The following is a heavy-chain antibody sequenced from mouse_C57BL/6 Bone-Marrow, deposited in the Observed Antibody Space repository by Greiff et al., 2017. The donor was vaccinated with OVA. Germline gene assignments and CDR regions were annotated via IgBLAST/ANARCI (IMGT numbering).Heavy chain of an antibody. CDR3: ARQAGSNYFFDY. CDR2: ISNGGGST. D-gene: IGHD2-5*01. V-gene: IGHV5-12*01. J-gene: IGHJ2*01. Sequence: DVKLVESGGGLVQPGGSLKLSCAASGFTFSDYYMYWVRQTPEKRLEWVAYISNGGGSTYYPDTVKGRFTISRDNAKNTLYLQMSRLKSEDTAMYYCARQAGSNYFFDYWGQGTTLTVSS. CDR1: GFTFSDYY.